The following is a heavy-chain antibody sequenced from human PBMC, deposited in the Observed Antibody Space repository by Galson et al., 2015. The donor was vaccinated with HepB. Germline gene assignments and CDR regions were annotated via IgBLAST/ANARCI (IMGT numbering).Heavy chain of an antibody. CDR3: ARSQKYCSGGSCFFQT. CDR2: IDPSDSYT. CDR1: GYICTNYW. Sequence: QSGAEVKKPGESLRISCKGSGYICTNYWISWVRQMPGEGLEWMGRIDPSDSYTKYSPSFQGHVTISADKSFSTAYLQWSSLKASDTAMYFCARSQKYCSGGSCFFQTWGQGTLVSVSS. J-gene: IGHJ4*02. V-gene: IGHV5-10-1*01. D-gene: IGHD2-15*01.